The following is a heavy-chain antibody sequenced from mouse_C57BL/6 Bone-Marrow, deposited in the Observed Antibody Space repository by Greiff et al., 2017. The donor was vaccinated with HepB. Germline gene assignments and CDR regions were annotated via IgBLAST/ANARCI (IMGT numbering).Heavy chain of an antibody. Sequence: VQLQQSGAELARPGASVKLSCKASGYTFTSYGISWVKQRTGQGLEWIGEIYPRSGNTYYNEKFKGKATLTADKSSSTAYMGLRSLTSEDSAVYFCARRYYGNAWFAYWGQGNLVTVSA. CDR3: ARRYYGNAWFAY. J-gene: IGHJ3*01. CDR1: GYTFTSYG. V-gene: IGHV1-81*01. D-gene: IGHD2-1*01. CDR2: IYPRSGNT.